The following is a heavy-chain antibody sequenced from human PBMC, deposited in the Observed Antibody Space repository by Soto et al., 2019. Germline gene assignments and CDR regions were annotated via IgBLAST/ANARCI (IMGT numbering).Heavy chain of an antibody. CDR3: ARVRTKVGATNPFDY. Sequence: QVPLVQSGAEVKKPGASVKVSCKASDYTFTNYGISWVRQAPGQGLEWMGWISAYNGNTNYAQKLQDRVTMTTDTSTSTDYMELRSLRSDDTDVYYCARVRTKVGATNPFDYWGQGTLVTVSS. J-gene: IGHJ4*02. D-gene: IGHD1-26*01. V-gene: IGHV1-18*01. CDR1: DYTFTNYG. CDR2: ISAYNGNT.